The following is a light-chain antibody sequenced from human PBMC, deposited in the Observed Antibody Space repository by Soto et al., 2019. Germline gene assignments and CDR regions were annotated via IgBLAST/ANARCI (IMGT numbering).Light chain of an antibody. V-gene: IGKV3-20*01. Sequence: EIVLTQSPGTLSVSPGERATLSCRASQSISSSYLAIAWYQQKPGQPPRLLIYGASSRATGIPDRFSGSGSATDFTLTVSRLGPEDFAVYYCQQHDSSPWTFGQGTRVEIK. CDR1: QSISSSY. CDR2: GAS. J-gene: IGKJ1*01. CDR3: QQHDSSPWT.